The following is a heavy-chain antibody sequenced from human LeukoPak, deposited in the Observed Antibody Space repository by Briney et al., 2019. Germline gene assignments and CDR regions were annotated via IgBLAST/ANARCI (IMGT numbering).Heavy chain of an antibody. CDR2: IKQDGSAK. CDR1: GFTSSGYW. D-gene: IGHD6-13*01. J-gene: IGHJ4*02. CDR3: ARPLDSSNNYFDY. Sequence: GGSLRLSCVVSGFTSSGYWMAWVRQAPGKGLEWVANIKQDGSAKTYVDSVKGRFTISRDNARNSLYLQMNSLRADDTAVYYCARPLDSSNNYFDYWGQGTLVTVSA. V-gene: IGHV3-7*01.